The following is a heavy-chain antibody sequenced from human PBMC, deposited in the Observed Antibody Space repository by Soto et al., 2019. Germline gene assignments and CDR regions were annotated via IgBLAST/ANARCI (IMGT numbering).Heavy chain of an antibody. CDR1: GGTFSSYT. J-gene: IGHJ4*02. Sequence: QVQLVQSGAEVKKPGSSVKVSCKASGGTFSSYTISWVRQAPGQGLEWMGRIIPILGIANYAQKFQGRVTITADKSTSTAYMELSSLRSEDTAVYYCASPRLLMGGDFDYWGQGTLVTVSS. V-gene: IGHV1-69*02. D-gene: IGHD2-8*01. CDR3: ASPRLLMGGDFDY. CDR2: IIPILGIA.